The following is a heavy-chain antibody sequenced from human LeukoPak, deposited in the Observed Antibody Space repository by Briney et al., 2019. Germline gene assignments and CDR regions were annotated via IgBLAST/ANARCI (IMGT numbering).Heavy chain of an antibody. J-gene: IGHJ3*02. Sequence: GRALSLFCGASGFIHSNYCMHCVRQAPSRGLEGVAVTWYDGGNIYYADSVKGRFTISRDNSKNSLYLQMNSLRDEDTAVYYCARDRYGGGWADAFDIWGQGTMVTVSS. CDR1: GFIHSNYC. D-gene: IGHD6-19*01. CDR3: ARDRYGGGWADAFDI. V-gene: IGHV3-33*08. CDR2: TWYDGGNI.